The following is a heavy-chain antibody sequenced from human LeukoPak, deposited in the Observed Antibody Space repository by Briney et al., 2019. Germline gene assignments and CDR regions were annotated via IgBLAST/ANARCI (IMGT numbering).Heavy chain of an antibody. J-gene: IGHJ6*02. Sequence: GSLRLSCAASGFTFSSYAMSWVRQAPGKGLEWVSAISGSGGSTYYADSVKGRFTISRDNSKNTLYLQMNSLRAEDTAVYYCAAIDRVYYYYGMDVWGQGTTVTVSS. V-gene: IGHV3-23*01. CDR1: GFTFSSYA. D-gene: IGHD3-22*01. CDR3: AAIDRVYYYYGMDV. CDR2: ISGSGGST.